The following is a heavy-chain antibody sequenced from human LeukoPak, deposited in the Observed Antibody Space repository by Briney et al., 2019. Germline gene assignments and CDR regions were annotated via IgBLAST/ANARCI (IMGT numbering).Heavy chain of an antibody. CDR1: GYTFTSYG. D-gene: IGHD1-20*01. CDR2: ISAYNGNT. CDR3: ARDPSITGTAHFDY. V-gene: IGHV1-18*01. Sequence: GASVKVSCNASGYTFTSYGISWVRQAPGQGLEWMGWISAYNGNTNYAQKLQGRVTMTTDTSTSTAYMELRSLRSDATAVYYCARDPSITGTAHFDYWGQGTLVTVSS. J-gene: IGHJ4*02.